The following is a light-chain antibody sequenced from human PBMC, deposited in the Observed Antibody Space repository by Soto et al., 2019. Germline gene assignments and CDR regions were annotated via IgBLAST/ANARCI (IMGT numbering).Light chain of an antibody. CDR1: QGISSY. J-gene: IGKJ3*01. CDR2: AAS. Sequence: DIQLTQSPSFLSASVGDRVTITCRASQGISSYLAWYQQKPGKAPKLLIYAASTLQSGVPPRFSGSGSGTEFTLTISSLQPEDFATYYCQQLNSYPPFFGPGTKVDIK. V-gene: IGKV1-9*01. CDR3: QQLNSYPPF.